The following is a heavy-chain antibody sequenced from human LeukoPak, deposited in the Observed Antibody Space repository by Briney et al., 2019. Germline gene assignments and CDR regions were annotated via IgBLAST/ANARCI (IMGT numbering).Heavy chain of an antibody. CDR1: GGSISNYF. Sequence: PSETLSLTCTISGGSISNYFWSWIRQPPGKGLEWIGYIYYSGSTNYNPSLKSRVTISVDTSKNQFSLKLSSVTAADTAVYYCARHEDCSSTSCYFKGYDYWGQGTLVTVSS. J-gene: IGHJ4*02. CDR3: ARHEDCSSTSCYFKGYDY. D-gene: IGHD2-2*01. V-gene: IGHV4-59*08. CDR2: IYYSGST.